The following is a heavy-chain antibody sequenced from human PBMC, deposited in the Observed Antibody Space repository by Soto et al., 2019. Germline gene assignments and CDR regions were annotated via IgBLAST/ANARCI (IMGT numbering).Heavy chain of an antibody. V-gene: IGHV3-23*01. CDR1: GFTFRSYA. CDR2: ISGSGGST. D-gene: IGHD2-15*01. Sequence: XGSLRLSCAASGFTFRSYAMSWVRQAPGKGLEWVSAISGSGGSTYYADSVKGRFTISRDNSKNTLYLQMNSLRAEDTAVYYCAKETPVVVAATGWFDPWGQGTLVTVSS. CDR3: AKETPVVVAATGWFDP. J-gene: IGHJ5*02.